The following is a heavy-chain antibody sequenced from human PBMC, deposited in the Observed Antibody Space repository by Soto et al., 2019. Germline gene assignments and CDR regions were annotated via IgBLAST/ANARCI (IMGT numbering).Heavy chain of an antibody. CDR2: INSDGSST. Sequence: XGSLRLSCSASGFTFSSYWMHWVRQAPGKGLVWVSRINSDGSSTSYADSVKGRFTISRDNAKNTLYLQMNSLRAEDTAVYYCARDKYSSGWYNYYYYGMDVWGQGTTVTVSS. V-gene: IGHV3-74*01. J-gene: IGHJ6*02. CDR3: ARDKYSSGWYNYYYYGMDV. D-gene: IGHD6-19*01. CDR1: GFTFSSYW.